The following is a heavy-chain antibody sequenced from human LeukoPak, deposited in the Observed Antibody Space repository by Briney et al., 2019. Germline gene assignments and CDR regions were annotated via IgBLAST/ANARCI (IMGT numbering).Heavy chain of an antibody. Sequence: ASVKVSCKASGYTFTSYYMHWVRQAPGQGLEWMGIINPSGGSTSYAQKFQGRVTMTTDTSTSTAYMELRSLRSDDTAVYYCARGGSGGYRREFDYWGQGTLVTVSS. CDR1: GYTFTSYY. V-gene: IGHV1-46*01. CDR2: INPSGGST. CDR3: ARGGSGGYRREFDY. D-gene: IGHD3-16*02. J-gene: IGHJ4*02.